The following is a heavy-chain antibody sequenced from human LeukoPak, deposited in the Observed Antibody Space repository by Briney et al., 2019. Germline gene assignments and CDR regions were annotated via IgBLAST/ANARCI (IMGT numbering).Heavy chain of an antibody. V-gene: IGHV3-48*03. Sequence: GGPLRLSCAASGFTFSSYEMNWVRQAPGKGLEWVSYISSSGSTIYYTDSVRGRFTISRDNAKNSLYLQMHSLRAEDTAVYYCAELGITMIGGVWGKGTTVTISS. CDR1: GFTFSSYE. D-gene: IGHD3-10*02. CDR2: ISSSGSTI. J-gene: IGHJ6*04. CDR3: AELGITMIGGV.